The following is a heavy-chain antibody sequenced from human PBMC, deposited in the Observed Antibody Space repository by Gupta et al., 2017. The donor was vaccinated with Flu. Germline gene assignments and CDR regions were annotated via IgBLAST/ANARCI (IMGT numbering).Heavy chain of an antibody. Sequence: EVQLLESGGGLVQPGGSLRLSCAASGFPFSSYAISWVRQAPGKGLEGVSAISGSGGSTYYADSVKGRFTISRDNSKNTLYLQMNSLRAEDTAVYYCAKDSVVVVAATPLNWFDPWGQGTLVTVSS. CDR3: AKDSVVVVAATPLNWFDP. D-gene: IGHD2-15*01. J-gene: IGHJ5*02. CDR1: GFPFSSYA. V-gene: IGHV3-23*01. CDR2: ISGSGGST.